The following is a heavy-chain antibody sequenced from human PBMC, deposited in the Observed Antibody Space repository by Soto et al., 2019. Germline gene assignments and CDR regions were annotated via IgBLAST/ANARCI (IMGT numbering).Heavy chain of an antibody. D-gene: IGHD5-18*01. J-gene: IGHJ5*01. CDR1: GYIFTNYD. Sequence: ASVKVSCKASGYIFTNYDINWVRQAPGQGLEWMGWMNPNSGGTDYAQKFQGRVTMTRDTSISTAYMELSSLRSEDTAVYYCAKDLSQLWFDYWGQGTLVTVSS. CDR2: MNPNSGGT. V-gene: IGHV1-8*01. CDR3: AKDLSQLWFDY.